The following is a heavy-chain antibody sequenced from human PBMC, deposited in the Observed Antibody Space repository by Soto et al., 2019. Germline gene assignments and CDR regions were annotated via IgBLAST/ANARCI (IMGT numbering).Heavy chain of an antibody. J-gene: IGHJ4*02. CDR2: IYHSGST. Sequence: SETLSLTCAVSGGSISSGGYSWSWIRQPPGKGLEWIGYIYHSGSTYCNPSLKSRVTISVDRSKNQFSLKLSSVTAADTAVYYCARARYYYDSSGYYGTGDFDYWGQGTLVTVS. V-gene: IGHV4-30-2*01. D-gene: IGHD3-22*01. CDR3: ARARYYYDSSGYYGTGDFDY. CDR1: GGSISSGGYS.